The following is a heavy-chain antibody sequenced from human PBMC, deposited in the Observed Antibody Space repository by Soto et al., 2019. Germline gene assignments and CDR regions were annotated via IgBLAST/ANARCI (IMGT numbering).Heavy chain of an antibody. D-gene: IGHD2-2*01. V-gene: IGHV3-23*01. CDR3: AKDRGCSSTSCRPPYYYYGMDV. Sequence: EVQLLESGGGLVQPGGSLRLSCAASGFTFSSYAMSWVRQAPGKGLEWVSVISGSGGSTYYADSVKGRFTISRDNSKNTLYMQMNSLRAEDTAVYYCAKDRGCSSTSCRPPYYYYGMDVWGQGTTVTVSS. J-gene: IGHJ6*02. CDR2: ISGSGGST. CDR1: GFTFSSYA.